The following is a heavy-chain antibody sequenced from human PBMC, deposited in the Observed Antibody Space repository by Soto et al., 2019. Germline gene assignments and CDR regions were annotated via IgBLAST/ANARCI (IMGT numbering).Heavy chain of an antibody. Sequence: QVQLVQSGAEVKKPGSSVKVSCKTSGDSFTNYPISWVRQAPGQGLEWMGTVLPILGTINYAQKFKGRVTLTTDDSAGTAYMELRRLRSEDTAVYYSARDRPLRGFDFWGQGTLVTVSS. J-gene: IGHJ4*02. CDR2: VLPILGTI. V-gene: IGHV1-69*11. CDR1: GDSFTNYP. CDR3: ARDRPLRGFDF.